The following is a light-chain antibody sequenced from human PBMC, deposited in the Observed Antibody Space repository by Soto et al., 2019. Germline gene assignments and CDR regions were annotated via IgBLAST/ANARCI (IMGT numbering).Light chain of an antibody. V-gene: IGKV3-20*01. J-gene: IGKJ1*01. CDR3: QHYGTSPRT. Sequence: EIVLTQSPGTLSLSPGERATLSCRASQSVSSSFLAWYQQKVGQAPRLLIYGASSRATGIPDRFSGSGSGTDFTLTIGRLEPEDFAVYYCQHYGTSPRTFGQGTKVAIK. CDR1: QSVSSSF. CDR2: GAS.